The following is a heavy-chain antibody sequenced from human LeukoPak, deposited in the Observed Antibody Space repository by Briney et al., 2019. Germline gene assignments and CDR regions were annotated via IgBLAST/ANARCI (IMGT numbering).Heavy chain of an antibody. CDR2: IYYSGNT. CDR1: GVSISSSNSY. D-gene: IGHD1-26*01. Sequence: PSETLSLTCTVSGVSISSSNSYWGWIRQPPGKGLEWIGSIYYSGNTYYNASLKSQVSISIDMSKNQFSLKLTSVTAADTAVYYCALEPWYSGSYLNWFDPWGQGTLVTVSS. V-gene: IGHV4-39*01. J-gene: IGHJ5*02. CDR3: ALEPWYSGSYLNWFDP.